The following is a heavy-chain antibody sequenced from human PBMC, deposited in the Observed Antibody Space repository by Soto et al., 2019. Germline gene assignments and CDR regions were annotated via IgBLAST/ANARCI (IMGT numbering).Heavy chain of an antibody. J-gene: IGHJ6*02. Sequence: GGSLRLSCEASGFTFSSYWMNWVRQAPGKGLVWVSRINSDESSTTYADSVKGRFTISRDNSKNTLYLQMNSLRAEDTAVYYCARALLGFGPPLWGQGTTVTVSS. V-gene: IGHV3-74*01. CDR3: ARALLGFGPPL. CDR2: INSDESST. D-gene: IGHD3-3*01. CDR1: GFTFSSYW.